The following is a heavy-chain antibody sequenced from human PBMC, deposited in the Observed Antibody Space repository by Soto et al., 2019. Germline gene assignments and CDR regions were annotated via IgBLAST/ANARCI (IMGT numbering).Heavy chain of an antibody. D-gene: IGHD2-15*01. V-gene: IGHV3-7*03. CDR1: GFTFTTYW. CDR3: ARRSSGRLTTAWAPLDW. CDR2: IKQDGSEK. Sequence: EVQLVESGGGLVQPGESLRLPCAASGFTFTTYWMTWVRQAPGKGLEWVANIKQDGSEKFYVGSVRGRFTISRDNAKNSMYLQMNSLRAEDTAVYYCARRSSGRLTTAWAPLDWWGQGTLVTVSP. J-gene: IGHJ4*02.